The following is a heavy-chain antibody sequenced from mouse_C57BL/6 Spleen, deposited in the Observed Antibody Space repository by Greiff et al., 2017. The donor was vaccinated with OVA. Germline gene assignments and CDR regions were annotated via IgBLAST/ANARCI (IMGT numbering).Heavy chain of an antibody. Sequence: QVQLKQPGAELVKPGASVKMSCKASGYTFTSYWITWVKQRPGQGLEWIGDIYPGSGSTNYNEKFKSKATLTVDTSSSTAYMQLSSLTSEDSAVYYCARSPYGNYERDAMDYWGQGTSVTVSS. D-gene: IGHD2-1*01. CDR2: IYPGSGST. V-gene: IGHV1-55*01. CDR1: GYTFTSYW. CDR3: ARSPYGNYERDAMDY. J-gene: IGHJ4*01.